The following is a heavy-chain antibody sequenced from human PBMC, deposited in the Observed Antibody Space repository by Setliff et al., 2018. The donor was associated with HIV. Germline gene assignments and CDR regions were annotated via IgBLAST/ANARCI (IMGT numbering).Heavy chain of an antibody. D-gene: IGHD2-15*01. Sequence: SETLSLTCTISNYSVSSGHYWGWIRQSPGKGLEWIGNIYHVGRAFYSPTLESRVSISVDTSKNQFSLRLTSVTAADTAVYYCARLLGRTVVVINAGFDYWGQGTLVTVSS. J-gene: IGHJ4*02. CDR1: NYSVSSGHY. V-gene: IGHV4-38-2*02. CDR3: ARLLGRTVVVINAGFDY. CDR2: IYHVGRA.